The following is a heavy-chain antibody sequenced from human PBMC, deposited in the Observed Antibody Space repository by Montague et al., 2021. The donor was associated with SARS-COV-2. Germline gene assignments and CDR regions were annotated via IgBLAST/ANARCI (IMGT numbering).Heavy chain of an antibody. V-gene: IGHV4-34*01. CDR2: INHGGST. Sequence: SETLSLTCAVYGGSFSGYYWSWIRQPPGKGLEWIGEINHGGSTNYNPSLKSRVTISVDTSKNQFSLKLSSVTAADTAVYYCARGRRILLWFGELLSGGDYYGMDVWGQGTTVTVSS. CDR1: GGSFSGYY. D-gene: IGHD3-10*01. J-gene: IGHJ6*02. CDR3: ARGRRILLWFGELLSGGDYYGMDV.